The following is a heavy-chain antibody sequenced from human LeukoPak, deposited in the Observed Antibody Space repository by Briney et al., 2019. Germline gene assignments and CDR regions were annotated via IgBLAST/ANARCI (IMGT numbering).Heavy chain of an antibody. J-gene: IGHJ4*02. Sequence: GASVKVSCKASGYTFTSYYMHWVRQAPGQGLEWMGWINPNSGGTNYAQKFQGRVTMTRDTSISTAYMELSRLRSDDTAVYYCARDHSTTTVTATGWGQGTLVTVSS. CDR1: GYTFTSYY. CDR2: INPNSGGT. D-gene: IGHD4-11*01. CDR3: ARDHSTTTVTATG. V-gene: IGHV1-2*02.